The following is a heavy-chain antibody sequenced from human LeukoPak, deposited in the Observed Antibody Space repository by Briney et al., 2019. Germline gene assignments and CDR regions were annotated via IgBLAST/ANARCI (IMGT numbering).Heavy chain of an antibody. V-gene: IGHV4-34*01. Sequence: SETLSLTCAVYGGSFSGYYWSWIRQPPGKGLEWIGEINHSGSTNHNPSLKSRVTIPVDTSKNQFSLKLSSVTAADTAVYYCARGRYYGSGSYYNVLDLDYWGQGTLVTVSS. CDR2: INHSGST. CDR1: GGSFSGYY. J-gene: IGHJ4*02. CDR3: ARGRYYGSGSYYNVLDLDY. D-gene: IGHD3-10*01.